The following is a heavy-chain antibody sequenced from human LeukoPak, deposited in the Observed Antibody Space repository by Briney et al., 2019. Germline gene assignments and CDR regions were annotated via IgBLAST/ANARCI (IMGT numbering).Heavy chain of an antibody. J-gene: IGHJ6*03. Sequence: PGGSLRLSCAASGFTFSSYAMSWVRQAPGKGLEWVSAISGSGGSTYYADSVKGRFTISRDNSKNTLYLQMNGLRAEDTAVYYCASDYPRYYFYMDVWGKGTTVTVSS. D-gene: IGHD4-11*01. CDR1: GFTFSSYA. CDR2: ISGSGGST. CDR3: ASDYPRYYFYMDV. V-gene: IGHV3-23*01.